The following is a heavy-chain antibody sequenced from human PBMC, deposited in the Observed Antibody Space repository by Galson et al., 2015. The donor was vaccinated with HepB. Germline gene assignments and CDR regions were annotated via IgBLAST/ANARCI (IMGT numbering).Heavy chain of an antibody. CDR1: GFTFSSYG. D-gene: IGHD3-22*01. V-gene: IGHV3-33*06. J-gene: IGHJ6*02. CDR2: IWYDGSNK. CDR3: AKDGNYYDSSGYRPGPYYYGMDV. Sequence: SLRLSCAASGFTFSSYGMHWVRQAPGKGLEWVAVIWYDGSNKYYADSVKGRFTISRDNSKNTLYLQMNSLRAEDTAVYYCAKDGNYYDSSGYRPGPYYYGMDVWGQGTTVTVSS.